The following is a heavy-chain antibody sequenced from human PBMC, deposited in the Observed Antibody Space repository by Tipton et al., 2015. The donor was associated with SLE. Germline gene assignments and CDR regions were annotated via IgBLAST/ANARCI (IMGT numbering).Heavy chain of an antibody. CDR2: INYSGTT. J-gene: IGHJ4*02. D-gene: IGHD3-16*01. V-gene: IGHV4-39*07. CDR3: ARAIGANFFNF. CDR1: GDSISNNNYY. Sequence: TLSLTCTISGDSISNNNYYWGWIRQPPGEGLELIGNINYSGTTYYNPSLKTRITISVDTSKIQFSLRLTSVTAADTAMYYCARAIGANFFNFWGQGTLVTVSS.